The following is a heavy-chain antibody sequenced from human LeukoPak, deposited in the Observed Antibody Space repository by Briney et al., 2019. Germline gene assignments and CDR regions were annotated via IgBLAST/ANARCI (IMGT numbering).Heavy chain of an antibody. CDR2: INPSGSP. CDR1: GDSLSRYS. J-gene: IGHJ6*03. Sequence: PSETLSLTCAVSGDSLSRYSWTWIRQPPGKGLEWLGEINPSGSPDYNPSLKSRATISVDTSKNPFSLRLASVTAADTAVYYCASVRHDPLEYYYYIDVWGKGTTVTVSS. V-gene: IGHV4-34*01. CDR3: ASVRHDPLEYYYYIDV. D-gene: IGHD2/OR15-2a*01.